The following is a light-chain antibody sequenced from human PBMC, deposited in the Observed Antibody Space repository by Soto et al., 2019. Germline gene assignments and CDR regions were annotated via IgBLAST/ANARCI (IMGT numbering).Light chain of an antibody. Sequence: DIVMTQSPDSLAVSLGERATINCKSSQSVLYSSNNKNYLSWYQQKPGQPPKLLIYWASTRESGVPDRFSGSGSGPDFTLTTSSLQVEDVAVYSCQQSYTSPYAFGQGTKLEIK. CDR1: QSVLYSSNNKNY. CDR2: WAS. J-gene: IGKJ2*01. V-gene: IGKV4-1*01. CDR3: QQSYTSPYA.